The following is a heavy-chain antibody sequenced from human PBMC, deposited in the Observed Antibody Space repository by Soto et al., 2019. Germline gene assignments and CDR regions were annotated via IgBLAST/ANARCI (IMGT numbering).Heavy chain of an antibody. CDR1: GDTISSNW. J-gene: IGHJ5*01. CDR2: IYHSGST. Sequence: PSETLSLTCDVSGDTISSNWWSWVRQPPGKGLEWIGEIYHSGSTNYNPSLKSRVTISVDKSKNQFSLKLSSVTAADTAVYYCARAGLEWSYNWFDYWGQGTLVTVSS. CDR3: ARAGLEWSYNWFDY. D-gene: IGHD3-3*01. V-gene: IGHV4-4*02.